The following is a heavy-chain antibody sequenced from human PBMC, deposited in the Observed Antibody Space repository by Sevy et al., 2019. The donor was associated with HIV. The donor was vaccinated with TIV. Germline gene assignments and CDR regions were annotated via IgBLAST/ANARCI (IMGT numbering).Heavy chain of an antibody. V-gene: IGHV3-23*01. CDR3: AKGVVPAATRYYFDY. D-gene: IGHD2-2*01. Sequence: GGSLRLSCAASAFTFSSYAMGWVRQAPGKGLEWVSAISGSGGSTYYAESVKGRFTISRDNSKNTLYLQMNSLRAEDTAVYYCAKGVVPAATRYYFDYWGQGTLVTVSS. J-gene: IGHJ4*02. CDR2: ISGSGGST. CDR1: AFTFSSYA.